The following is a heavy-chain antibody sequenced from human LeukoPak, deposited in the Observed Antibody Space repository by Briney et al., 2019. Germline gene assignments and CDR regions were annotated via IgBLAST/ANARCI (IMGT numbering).Heavy chain of an antibody. CDR3: ARAPVRVPIYYYDSSGYYFDY. D-gene: IGHD3-22*01. Sequence: SQTLSLTCTVSGGSISSSSYYWGWIRQPPGKGLEWIGSIYYSGSTYYNPSLKSRVTISVDTSKNQFSLKLSSVTAADTAVYYCARAPVRVPIYYYDSSGYYFDYWGQGTLVTVSS. J-gene: IGHJ4*02. V-gene: IGHV4-39*07. CDR2: IYYSGST. CDR1: GGSISSSSYY.